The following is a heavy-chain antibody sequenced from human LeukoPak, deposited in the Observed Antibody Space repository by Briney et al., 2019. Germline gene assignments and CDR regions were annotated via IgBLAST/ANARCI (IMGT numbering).Heavy chain of an antibody. Sequence: KASETLSLTCTVYGGSISSSSYYWGWTRQPPGKGLEWIGSIYYSGNTFYNPSLKSRVTISVDTSKNHFSLRLSSVTAADTAVYYCARHVNPSITMVRGVIRWFDPWGQGTLVTVSS. CDR2: IYYSGNT. CDR1: GGSISSSSYY. CDR3: ARHVNPSITMVRGVIRWFDP. D-gene: IGHD3-10*01. V-gene: IGHV4-39*01. J-gene: IGHJ5*02.